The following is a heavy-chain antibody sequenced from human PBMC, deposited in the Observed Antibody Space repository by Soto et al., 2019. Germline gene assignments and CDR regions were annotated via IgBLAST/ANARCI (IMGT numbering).Heavy chain of an antibody. V-gene: IGHV3-48*01. J-gene: IGHJ6*02. CDR3: ARDGRRGFDMDV. D-gene: IGHD3-10*01. CDR2: ISGTDRNK. Sequence: EVQVVESGGGLVQPGGSLRLSCAASGFSNYPMNWVRQAPGKGLEWVSYISGTDRNKYYADSVKGGFTISRDKAKNSLYVQMNSLRAEDTAVYYCARDGRRGFDMDVWGQGTTVTVSS. CDR1: GFSNYP.